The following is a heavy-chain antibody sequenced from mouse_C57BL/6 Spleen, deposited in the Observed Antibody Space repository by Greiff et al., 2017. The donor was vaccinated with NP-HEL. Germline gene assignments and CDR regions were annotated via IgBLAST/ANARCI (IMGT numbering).Heavy chain of an antibody. CDR3: ARGGLLDY. CDR1: GYSFTGYY. Sequence: DVHLVQSGPELVKPGASVTISCKASGYSFTGYYMNWVKQSPEKSLEWIGEINPSTGGTTYNQKFKAKATLTVDKSSSTAYMQLKSLTSEDSAVYYCARGGLLDYWGQGTTLTVSS. J-gene: IGHJ2*01. V-gene: IGHV1-42*01. CDR2: INPSTGGT.